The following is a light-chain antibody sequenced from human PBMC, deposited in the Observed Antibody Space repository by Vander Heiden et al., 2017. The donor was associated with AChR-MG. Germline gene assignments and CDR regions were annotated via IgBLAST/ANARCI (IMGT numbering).Light chain of an antibody. CDR1: QSLSTN. CDR3: QQYNNWPYT. CDR2: GAS. J-gene: IGKJ2*01. V-gene: IGKV3-15*01. Sequence: EIVMTQSPATLSVSPGQRATLPCRASQSLSTNLAWYQQRPGQAPRLLIYGASTRANAIPARFSGSGSGTEFTLTIGGLQSEDFAVYYCQQYNNWPYTFGQGTKLDIK.